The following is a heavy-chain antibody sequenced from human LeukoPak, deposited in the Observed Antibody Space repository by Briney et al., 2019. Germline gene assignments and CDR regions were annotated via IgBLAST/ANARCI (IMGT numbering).Heavy chain of an antibody. V-gene: IGHV4-34*01. J-gene: IGHJ6*02. CDR3: ARVVRGYYYGSSGYPPQKYGMDV. D-gene: IGHD3-22*01. Sequence: SETLSLTCAVYGGSFSGYYWSWIRQPPGKGLEWIGEINHSGSTNYNPSLKSRVTISVDTSKNQFSLKLSSVTAADTAVYYCARVVRGYYYGSSGYPPQKYGMDVWGQGTTVTVSS. CDR1: GGSFSGYY. CDR2: INHSGST.